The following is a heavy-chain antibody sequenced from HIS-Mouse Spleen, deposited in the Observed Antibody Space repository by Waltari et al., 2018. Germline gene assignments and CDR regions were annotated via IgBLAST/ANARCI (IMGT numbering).Heavy chain of an antibody. J-gene: IGHJ2*01. Sequence: QLQLQESGPGLVKPSETLSLTCTVSGGSISSSSYSWGWIRQPPGEGLEGIGRIDYSGSTYNNPSLKRRATKSVNPAKNQFSLKLSSVTAADTAVYYCAREIPYSSSWYDWYFDLWGRGTLVTVSS. CDR1: GGSISSSSYS. CDR2: IDYSGST. D-gene: IGHD6-13*01. CDR3: AREIPYSSSWYDWYFDL. V-gene: IGHV4-39*07.